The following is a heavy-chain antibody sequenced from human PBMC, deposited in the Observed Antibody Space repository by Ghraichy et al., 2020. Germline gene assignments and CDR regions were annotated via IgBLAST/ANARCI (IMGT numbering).Heavy chain of an antibody. CDR2: INHSGST. Sequence: SETLSLTCAVYGGSFSGYYWSWIRQPPGKGLEWIGEINHSGSTNYNPSLKSRVTVSVDTSMNQFSLKLSSVTAADTAVYYCARGPHNYGMDVWGQGTTVTXSS. V-gene: IGHV4-34*01. CDR1: GGSFSGYY. J-gene: IGHJ6*02. CDR3: ARGPHNYGMDV.